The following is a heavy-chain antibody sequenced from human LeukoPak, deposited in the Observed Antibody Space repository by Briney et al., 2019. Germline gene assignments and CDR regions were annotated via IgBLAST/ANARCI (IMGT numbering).Heavy chain of an antibody. CDR2: ISGSGGST. Sequence: GGSLRLSCAASGFTFSNYAMSWVRQAPGKGLEWVSAISGSGGSTYYADSVKGRFTISRDNSKNTLYLQMNSLRAEDTAVYYCAKGSSGWSSPDAFDIWGQGTMVTVSS. J-gene: IGHJ3*02. V-gene: IGHV3-23*01. CDR3: AKGSSGWSSPDAFDI. CDR1: GFTFSNYA. D-gene: IGHD6-19*01.